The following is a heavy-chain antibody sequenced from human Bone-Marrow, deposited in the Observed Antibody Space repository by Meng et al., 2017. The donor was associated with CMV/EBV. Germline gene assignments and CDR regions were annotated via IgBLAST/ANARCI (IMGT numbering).Heavy chain of an antibody. CDR1: GGSISSSSYY. V-gene: IGHV4-61*01. Sequence: SETLSLTCTVSGGSISSSSYYWSWIRQPPGKGLEWIGYIYYSGSTNYNPSLKSPVTISVDTSKNQFSLKLSSATAADTAVYYCARENVVPAARLPYYYGMDVWGQGTTVTVSS. CDR3: ARENVVPAARLPYYYGMDV. CDR2: IYYSGST. J-gene: IGHJ6*02. D-gene: IGHD2-2*01.